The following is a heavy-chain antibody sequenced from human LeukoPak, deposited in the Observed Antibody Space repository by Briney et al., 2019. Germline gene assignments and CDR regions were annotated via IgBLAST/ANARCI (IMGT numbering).Heavy chain of an antibody. CDR3: ATAAGTS. V-gene: IGHV4-59*01. CDR2: IYYSGST. J-gene: IGHJ5*02. CDR1: GGSINNYY. Sequence: SETLSLTCTVSGGSINNYYWSWIRQPPGKGLEWIGHIYYSGSTNYNPSLKSRVTISVDTSKDQFSLKLSSVTAADTAVYYCATAAGTSWGQGTLVTVSS. D-gene: IGHD6-13*01.